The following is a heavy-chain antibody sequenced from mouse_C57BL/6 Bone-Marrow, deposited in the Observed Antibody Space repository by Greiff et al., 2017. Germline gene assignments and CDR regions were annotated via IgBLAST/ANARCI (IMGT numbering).Heavy chain of an antibody. CDR2: IYPGSGST. CDR1: GYTFTSYW. Sequence: QVQLQQPGAELVKPGASVKMSCKASGYTFTSYWITWVKQRPGQGLEWIGDIYPGSGSTNYNEKFKSKATLTVDTSSSTAYMQRSSLTSEDSAVYYCARSRCDLYYFDYWGQGTTLTVSS. J-gene: IGHJ2*01. CDR3: ARSRCDLYYFDY. D-gene: IGHD3-1*01. V-gene: IGHV1-55*01.